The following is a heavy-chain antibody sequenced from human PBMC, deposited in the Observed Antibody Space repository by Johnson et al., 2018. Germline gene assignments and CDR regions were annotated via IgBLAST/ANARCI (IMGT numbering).Heavy chain of an antibody. D-gene: IGHD4-17*01. CDR3: VLGPGDDAFQI. CDR1: GFTFSNNA. Sequence: EVQLVESGGGLIQPGGSLRLSCAASGFTFSNNAMSWVRQAPGKGLEWVSSISGSGGTTKYADSVRGRFTISRENSKNTLYLPMHSLRAEDTAVYYCVLGPGDDAFQIWGQGTVVTVSS. J-gene: IGHJ3*02. V-gene: IGHV3-23*04. CDR2: ISGSGGTT.